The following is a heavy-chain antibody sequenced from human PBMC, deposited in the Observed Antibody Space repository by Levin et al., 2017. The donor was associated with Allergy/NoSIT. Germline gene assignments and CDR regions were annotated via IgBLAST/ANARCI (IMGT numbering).Heavy chain of an antibody. CDR1: GYRFKNYD. J-gene: IGHJ6*01. D-gene: IGHD1-14*01. Sequence: GESLKISCEAIGYRFKNYDIIWVRQATGQGLEWVAWMNPNSGKAGSARDFQGRVTLTANNSINTAYMEMGSLTSEDTAVYYCARGGASGNHLYGMGVWGQGTTVVVSS. CDR3: ARGGASGNHLYGMGV. V-gene: IGHV1-8*01. CDR2: MNPNSGKA.